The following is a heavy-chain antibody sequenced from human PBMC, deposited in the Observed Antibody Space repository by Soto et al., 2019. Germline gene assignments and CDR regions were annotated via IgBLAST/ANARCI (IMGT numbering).Heavy chain of an antibody. V-gene: IGHV3-11*06. D-gene: IGHD2-15*01. CDR3: ARILGYCSGGSCLPDY. CDR1: GFTFSDYY. CDR2: ISSSSYT. Sequence: PGGSLRLSCAASGFTFSDYYMSWIRQAPGKGLEWVSYISSSSYTNYADSVKGRFTISRDNAKNSLYLQMNSLRAEDTAVYYCARILGYCSGGSCLPDYWGQGTLVTV. J-gene: IGHJ4*02.